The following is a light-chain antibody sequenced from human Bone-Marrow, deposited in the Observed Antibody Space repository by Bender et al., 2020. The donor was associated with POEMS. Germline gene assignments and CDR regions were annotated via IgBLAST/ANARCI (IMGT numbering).Light chain of an antibody. Sequence: QSALTQPASVSGSPGQSITISCTGISSDVESYNFVSWYQQSPGKAPQRIIYQGSKRPSGVSNRFSGSTSGNTASLTISGLQAEDEADFYCCSYAGAARVFGGGTKVTVL. J-gene: IGLJ3*02. CDR2: QGS. CDR3: CSYAGAARV. CDR1: SSDVESYNF. V-gene: IGLV2-23*01.